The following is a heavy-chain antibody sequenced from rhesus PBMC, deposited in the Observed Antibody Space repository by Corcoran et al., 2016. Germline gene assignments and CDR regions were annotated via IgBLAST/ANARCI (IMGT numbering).Heavy chain of an antibody. CDR1: GGCVSSSKW. J-gene: IGHJ6*01. Sequence: QVQLQESGPGMVKPSETLSLTCAVSGGCVSSSKWWSWISQPPGKGLEWMGYIYGSSGSTYYNPSLKSRVTISTDTSKHQFSLKLSSVTAADTAVYYCARDRVPSHYGLDSWGQGVVVTVSS. CDR2: IYGSSGST. CDR3: ARDRVPSHYGLDS. V-gene: IGHV4-65*01.